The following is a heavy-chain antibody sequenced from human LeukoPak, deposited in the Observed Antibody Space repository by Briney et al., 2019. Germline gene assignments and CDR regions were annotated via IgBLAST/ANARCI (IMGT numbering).Heavy chain of an antibody. CDR1: GFTFDDYA. Sequence: GGSLSLSCAASGFTFDDYAMHWVRHAPGKGLEWVYLISWDGGSTYYADSVKCRFTISRDNSKNSLYLQMNSLRAEDTALYYCAKGSLWEQGSLDYWGQGTLVTVSS. D-gene: IGHD1-26*01. V-gene: IGHV3-43D*03. CDR2: ISWDGGST. CDR3: AKGSLWEQGSLDY. J-gene: IGHJ4*02.